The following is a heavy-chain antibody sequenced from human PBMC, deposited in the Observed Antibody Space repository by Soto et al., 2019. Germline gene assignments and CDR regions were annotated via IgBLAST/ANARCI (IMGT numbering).Heavy chain of an antibody. CDR1: GGSISRYY. CDR2: IYYSGST. J-gene: IGHJ5*02. Sequence: QVQLQESGPGLVKPSETLSLTCTVSGGSISRYYWNWIRQPPGKGLEWIGYIYYSGSTNYNPSLKSRVTISVDTSNNQLSLKLSSVTAADTAVYYCARDPGSGSYYGWFDPWGQGTLVTVSS. CDR3: ARDPGSGSYYGWFDP. V-gene: IGHV4-59*01. D-gene: IGHD3-10*01.